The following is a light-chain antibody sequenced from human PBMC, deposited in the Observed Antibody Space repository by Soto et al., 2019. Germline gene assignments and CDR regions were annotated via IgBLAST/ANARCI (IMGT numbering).Light chain of an antibody. Sequence: DIQMTQSPSALSASVGDRVTITCQASQDISDVLNWYQQQPGKAPKVLIYDASKLQTGVPSRFSGRGSGKDFTFTISSLQLEDVATYYCQKHDNAPLTFGGGTKVDIK. CDR2: DAS. CDR3: QKHDNAPLT. V-gene: IGKV1-33*01. CDR1: QDISDV. J-gene: IGKJ4*01.